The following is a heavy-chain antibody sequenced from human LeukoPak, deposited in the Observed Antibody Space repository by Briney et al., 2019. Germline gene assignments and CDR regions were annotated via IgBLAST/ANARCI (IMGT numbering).Heavy chain of an antibody. CDR2: IKRDGSEK. V-gene: IGHV3-7*01. CDR3: ARARSSGWLYYMDV. J-gene: IGHJ6*03. D-gene: IGHD6-19*01. Sequence: GGSLRLSCAASGFTFSSFCMSWVRQAPGKGLEWVANIKRDGSEKNYVDSVKGRFTISRDNAKDSLYLEVNGLRAEDTAVYYCARARSSGWLYYMDVWGKGTTVTVSS. CDR1: GFTFSSFC.